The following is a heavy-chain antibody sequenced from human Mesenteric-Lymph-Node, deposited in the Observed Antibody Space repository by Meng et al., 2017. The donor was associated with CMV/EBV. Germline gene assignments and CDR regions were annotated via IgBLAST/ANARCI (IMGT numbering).Heavy chain of an antibody. J-gene: IGHJ4*02. CDR1: FSFRLYV. Sequence: FSFRLYVMSWVRQATGKGLGWVSGISETGGSTYYADSVKSRFTMSRDHSKNPVYLQMNSLRAEDTAIYYCAKVGNPGAVIPIPSYDSWGQGTLVTVSS. D-gene: IGHD2-21*01. V-gene: IGHV3-23*01. CDR2: ISETGGST. CDR3: AKVGNPGAVIPIPSYDS.